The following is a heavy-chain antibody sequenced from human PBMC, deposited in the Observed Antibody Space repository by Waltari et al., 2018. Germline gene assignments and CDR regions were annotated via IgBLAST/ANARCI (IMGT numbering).Heavy chain of an antibody. CDR1: GGTFSSYA. D-gene: IGHD3-10*01. CDR3: AREAVQGVIHDAFDI. CDR2: IIPIFGTA. Sequence: QVQLVQSGAEVKKPGSSVKVSCKASGGTFSSYAISWVRQAPGQGLEWMGRIIPIFGTANYAQKFQGRVTITADKSTSTAYMELSSVTAADTAVYYCAREAVQGVIHDAFDIWGQGTMVTVSS. J-gene: IGHJ3*02. V-gene: IGHV1-69*08.